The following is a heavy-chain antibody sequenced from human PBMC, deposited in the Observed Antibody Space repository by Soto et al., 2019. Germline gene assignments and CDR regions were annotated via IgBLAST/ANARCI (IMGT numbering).Heavy chain of an antibody. D-gene: IGHD5-12*01. J-gene: IGHJ4*02. CDR3: ARHPEMATIY. V-gene: IGHV4-39*01. CDR1: GGSISSSSYY. CDR2: IYYSGST. Sequence: SETLSLTCTVSGGSISSSSYYWGWIRQPPGKGLEWIGSIYYSGSTYYNPSLKSRVTISVDTSKNQFSLKLSSVTAADTAVYYCARHPEMATIYWGQGTLVTVS.